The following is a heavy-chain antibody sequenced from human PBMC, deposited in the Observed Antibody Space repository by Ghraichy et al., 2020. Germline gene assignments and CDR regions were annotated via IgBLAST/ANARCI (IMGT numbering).Heavy chain of an antibody. Sequence: ASVKVSCKASGYTFTSYYMHWVRQAPGQGLEWMGIINPSGGSTSYAQKFQGRVTMTRDTSTSTVYMELSSLRSEDTAVYYCARVGGQYSGYDYYFDYWGQGTLVTVSS. CDR1: GYTFTSYY. CDR2: INPSGGST. D-gene: IGHD5-12*01. V-gene: IGHV1-46*01. CDR3: ARVGGQYSGYDYYFDY. J-gene: IGHJ4*02.